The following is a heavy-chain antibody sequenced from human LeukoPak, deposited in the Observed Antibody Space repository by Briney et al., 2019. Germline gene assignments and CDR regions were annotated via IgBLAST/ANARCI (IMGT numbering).Heavy chain of an antibody. Sequence: GGSLRLSCAASGNYWMHWVRQAPGKGLVWVSHINSDGSWTGYADSVKGRFTISKDNAKNTVYLQMNSLRTEDTAMYFCTTGPFDYWGQGALVTVSS. CDR3: TTGPFDY. J-gene: IGHJ4*02. CDR1: GNYW. CDR2: INSDGSWT. V-gene: IGHV3-74*01.